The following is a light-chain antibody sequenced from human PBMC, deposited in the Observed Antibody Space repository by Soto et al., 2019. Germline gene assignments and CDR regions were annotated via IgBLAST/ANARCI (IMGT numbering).Light chain of an antibody. CDR1: QSVTSY. Sequence: EIVLTQSPATLSLSPGERATLSCRASQSVTSYLAWYQQKLGQPPRLLIYDASSRATGIPARFSGSGSGTDFTLTISSLEPEDFAVYYCQQRGNWPLTFGGGTKVEIK. J-gene: IGKJ4*01. CDR2: DAS. CDR3: QQRGNWPLT. V-gene: IGKV3-11*01.